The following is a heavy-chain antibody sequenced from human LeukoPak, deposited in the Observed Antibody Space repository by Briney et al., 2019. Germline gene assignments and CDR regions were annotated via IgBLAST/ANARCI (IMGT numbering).Heavy chain of an antibody. Sequence: PSETLSLTCAVYGGSFSGYYWSWIRQPPGKGLEWIGEINHSGSTNYNPSLKSRVTISVDTSKNQFSLKLSSVTAADTAVYYYAARYYYDSSGYYYGDWGQGTLVTVSS. J-gene: IGHJ4*02. CDR1: GGSFSGYY. D-gene: IGHD3-22*01. V-gene: IGHV4-34*01. CDR3: AARYYYDSSGYYYGD. CDR2: INHSGST.